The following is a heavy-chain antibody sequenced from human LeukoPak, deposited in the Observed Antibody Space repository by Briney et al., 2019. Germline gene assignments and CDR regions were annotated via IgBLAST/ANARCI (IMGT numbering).Heavy chain of an antibody. CDR1: GGSISSYY. D-gene: IGHD3-22*01. Sequence: TSETLSLTCTVSGGSISSYYWSWIRQPAGKGLEWIGRIYTSGSTNYNPSLKSRVTMPVDTSKNQFSLKLSSVTAADTAVYYCARAWTDYYDSSGTYYFDYWGQGTLVTVSS. CDR3: ARAWTDYYDSSGTYYFDY. J-gene: IGHJ4*02. CDR2: IYTSGST. V-gene: IGHV4-4*07.